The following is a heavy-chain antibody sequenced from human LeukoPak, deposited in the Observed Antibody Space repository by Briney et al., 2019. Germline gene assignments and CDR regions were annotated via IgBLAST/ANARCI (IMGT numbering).Heavy chain of an antibody. Sequence: GGSLRLSCAASGFTFSSYGMHWVRQTPGKGLEWVAFIRYDGSNKYYADSVKGRFTISRDNSKNTLYLQMNSLRAEDTAVYYCAKDRYGYCSSTFDYWGQGTLVTVSS. D-gene: IGHD2-2*01. J-gene: IGHJ4*02. CDR2: IRYDGSNK. CDR1: GFTFSSYG. V-gene: IGHV3-30*02. CDR3: AKDRYGYCSSTFDY.